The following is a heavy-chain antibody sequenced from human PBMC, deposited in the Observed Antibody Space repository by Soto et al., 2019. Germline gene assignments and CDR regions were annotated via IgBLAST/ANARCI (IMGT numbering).Heavy chain of an antibody. CDR2: ISSNSAYI. J-gene: IGHJ5*02. CDR3: TRDASRDSSARGWFDP. D-gene: IGHD6-13*01. Sequence: GGSLRLSCAVSGLTFSSYAMSCVRQAPGKGLEWVSTISSNSAYIYYTDALRGRFTISRGNAKNSLHLQMNSLRAEDTAVYYCTRDASRDSSARGWFDPWGPGTLVTV. CDR1: GLTFSSYA. V-gene: IGHV3-21*01.